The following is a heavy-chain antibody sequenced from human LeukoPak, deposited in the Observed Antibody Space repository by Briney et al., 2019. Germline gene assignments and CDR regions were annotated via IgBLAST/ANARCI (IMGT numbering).Heavy chain of an antibody. CDR1: GFAFSSYW. J-gene: IGHJ3*02. D-gene: IGHD3-3*02. CDR3: ARDRSIEDAFDI. CDR2: INSDGSST. V-gene: IGHV3-74*03. Sequence: GGPLTLSCAASGFAFSSYWMHWVRHAPGKGLVWVSCINSDGSSTTYADSVKGRFAISRDNDKNTLFLQMNSLSPEDTAVYYCARDRSIEDAFDIWGQGTMVTVSS.